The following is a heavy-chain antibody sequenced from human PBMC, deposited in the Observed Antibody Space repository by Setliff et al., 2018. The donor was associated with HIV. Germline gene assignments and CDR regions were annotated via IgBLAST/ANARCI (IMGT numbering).Heavy chain of an antibody. V-gene: IGHV4-59*11. CDR1: GPSINIHY. CDR2: IYSTGST. Sequence: PSETLSLTCTVSGPSINIHYWSWIRQSPGKGFEWIGYIYSTGSTNYNPSLQSRVTISMVASRNQFSLKVTSVTAADTAGYYCARLHGDFYFDLWGQGTLVTVSS. CDR3: ARLHGDFYFDL. J-gene: IGHJ4*02. D-gene: IGHD4-17*01.